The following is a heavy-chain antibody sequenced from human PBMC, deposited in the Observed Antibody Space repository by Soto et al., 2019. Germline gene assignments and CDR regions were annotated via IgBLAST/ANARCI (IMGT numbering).Heavy chain of an antibody. CDR3: ARGLYSSGLYFDY. J-gene: IGHJ4*02. CDR1: GYTFTSYD. D-gene: IGHD6-19*01. V-gene: IGHV1-8*01. Sequence: GASVKVSCKASGYTFTSYDINRVRQATGQGLEWLGWMNPNSGNTGYAQKFQGSVTMTMNTSISTAYIELSSLRSDYTAVYYCARGLYSSGLYFDYWGQGTLVTVSS. CDR2: MNPNSGNT.